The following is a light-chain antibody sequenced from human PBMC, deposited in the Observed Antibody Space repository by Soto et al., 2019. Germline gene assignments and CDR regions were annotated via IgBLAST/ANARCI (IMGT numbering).Light chain of an antibody. J-gene: IGLJ2*01. CDR1: SSNIGNTY. CDR2: DND. V-gene: IGLV1-51*01. Sequence: QSVLTQPPSVSAAPGQTVTISCSGSSSNIGNTYVSWYQQLPGTAPKLLICDNDQRPSGIPDRFSGSKSGTSATLAITGLQAGDEADYYCGAWDTNLNAEVFGGGTKLTFL. CDR3: GAWDTNLNAEV.